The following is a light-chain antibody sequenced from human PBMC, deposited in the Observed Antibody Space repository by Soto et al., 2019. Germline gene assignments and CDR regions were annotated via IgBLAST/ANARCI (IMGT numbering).Light chain of an antibody. CDR2: AAS. CDR3: QQSYTTPVYS. CDR1: QHIIFY. Sequence: DIQMTQSPSSLSASVGDRVTITCRASQHIIFYLNWYQQRIGKSPKLLIYAASNLQSGVPSRFSGSGSGTDFTLTISNLQPEDFATYFCQQSYTTPVYSFGQGTKLEIK. J-gene: IGKJ2*01. V-gene: IGKV1-39*01.